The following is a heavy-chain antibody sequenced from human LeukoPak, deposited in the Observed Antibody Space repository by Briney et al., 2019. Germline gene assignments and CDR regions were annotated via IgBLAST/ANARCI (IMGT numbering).Heavy chain of an antibody. CDR2: IYYSGST. J-gene: IGHJ4*02. V-gene: IGHV4-39*02. Sequence: SETLSLTCTVSGGSISSSSYYWGWIRQPPGKGLEWIGSIYYSGSTYYNPSLKSRVTISVDTSKNQFSLKLSSVTAADTAVYYCAREYSSPNGLMEYWGQGTLVTVSS. D-gene: IGHD6-13*01. CDR3: AREYSSPNGLMEY. CDR1: GGSISSSSYY.